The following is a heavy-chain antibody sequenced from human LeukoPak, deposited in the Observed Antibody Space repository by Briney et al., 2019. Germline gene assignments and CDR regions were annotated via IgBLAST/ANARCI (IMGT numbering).Heavy chain of an antibody. J-gene: IGHJ4*02. CDR2: ISAYNGNT. CDR1: GYTFISYG. D-gene: IGHD3-22*01. Sequence: ASVKVSCKASGYTFISYGISWVRQAPGQGLEWMGWISAYNGNTNYAQKLQGRVTMTTDTSTSTAYMELRSLRSDDTAVYYCARASPLLYDSSGYYERGDYWGQGTLVTVSS. V-gene: IGHV1-18*01. CDR3: ARASPLLYDSSGYYERGDY.